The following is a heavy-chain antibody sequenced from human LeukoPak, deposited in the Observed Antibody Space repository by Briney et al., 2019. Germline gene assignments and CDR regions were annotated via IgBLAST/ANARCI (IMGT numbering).Heavy chain of an antibody. J-gene: IGHJ5*02. V-gene: IGHV3-53*01. CDR3: AIEDSGYDWFDP. D-gene: IGHD5-12*01. Sequence: GGSLRLSCAASGFTVSSNYMSWVHQAPGKGLEWVSVIYSGGSTYYADSVKGRFTISRDNSKNTLYLQMNSLRAEDTAVYYCAIEDSGYDWFDPWGQGTLVTVSS. CDR1: GFTVSSNY. CDR2: IYSGGST.